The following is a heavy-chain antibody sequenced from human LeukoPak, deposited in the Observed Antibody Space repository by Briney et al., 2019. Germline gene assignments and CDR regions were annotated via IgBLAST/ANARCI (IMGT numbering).Heavy chain of an antibody. CDR3: ARDXKXXFDFRENDY. CDR1: GYTFSIYG. D-gene: IGHD3-3*01. CDR2: ISAHTGKS. Sequence: ASVKVSCKASGYTFSIYGITWVRQAPGQGLEWMGWISAHTGKSDYAQKFQNRVTMTADTATSTAYMELRSLGSDDTAVYYCARDXKXXFDFRENDYWGQGTLVTVSS. V-gene: IGHV1-18*01. J-gene: IGHJ4*02.